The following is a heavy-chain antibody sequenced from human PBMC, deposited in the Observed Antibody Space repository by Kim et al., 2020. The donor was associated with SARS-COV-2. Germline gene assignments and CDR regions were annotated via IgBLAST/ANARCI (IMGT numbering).Heavy chain of an antibody. CDR2: MNPNSGNT. Sequence: ASVKVSCKASGYTFTSYDINWVRQATGQGLEWMGWMNPNSGNTGYAQKFQGRVTMTRNTSISTAYMELSSLRSEDTAVYYCARDWDCSGGSCYLPSYYYYGRDVWGQGTTVTVSS. D-gene: IGHD2-15*01. CDR1: GYTFTSYD. J-gene: IGHJ6*02. CDR3: ARDWDCSGGSCYLPSYYYYGRDV. V-gene: IGHV1-8*01.